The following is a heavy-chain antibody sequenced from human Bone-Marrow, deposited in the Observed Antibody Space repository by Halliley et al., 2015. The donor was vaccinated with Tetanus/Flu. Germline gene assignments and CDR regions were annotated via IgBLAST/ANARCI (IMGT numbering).Heavy chain of an antibody. CDR3: ARHYRHWLSDY. J-gene: IGHJ4*02. Sequence: TLSLTCTVSGVSLTSSSYYWGWIRQPPGKGLEWIGSLYYSGSTFYNPSLKSRVTISVDTSKNHLSLNLNSVTAADTAVYYCARHYRHWLSDYWGQGTLVTVSS. CDR1: GVSLTSSSYY. CDR2: LYYSGST. D-gene: IGHD3-22*01. V-gene: IGHV4-39*01.